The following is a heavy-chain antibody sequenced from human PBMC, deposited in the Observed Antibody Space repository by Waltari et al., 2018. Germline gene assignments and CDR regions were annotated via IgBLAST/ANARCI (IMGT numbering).Heavy chain of an antibody. V-gene: IGHV1-46*01. CDR1: GYTFTSYY. CDR2: IYPRGGST. D-gene: IGHD6-6*01. J-gene: IGHJ4*02. CDR3: AREGGLSIAARWGFDY. Sequence: QVQLVQSGAEVKKPGASVKVSCKASGYTFTSYYMHWVRQAPGQGLEWMGRIYPRGGSTSDAQKVQGRVTITRDTSTSTVYMELSSLRSEDTAVYYCAREGGLSIAARWGFDYWGQGTLVTVSS.